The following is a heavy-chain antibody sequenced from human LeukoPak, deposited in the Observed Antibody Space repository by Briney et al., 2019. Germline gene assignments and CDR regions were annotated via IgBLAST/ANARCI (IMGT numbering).Heavy chain of an antibody. D-gene: IGHD3-16*02. V-gene: IGHV3-48*03. CDR1: GFTFSTYE. CDR2: ISSGGSTI. Sequence: GGSLRLSCAASGFTFSTYEMNWVRQAPGKGLEWVSYISSGGSTIYYADSVKGRFTISRDNAKNSLYLQMNSLRAEDTAVYYCASGHSRGYDYVWGSYRDMGGYWGQGTLVTVSS. J-gene: IGHJ4*02. CDR3: ASGHSRGYDYVWGSYRDMGGY.